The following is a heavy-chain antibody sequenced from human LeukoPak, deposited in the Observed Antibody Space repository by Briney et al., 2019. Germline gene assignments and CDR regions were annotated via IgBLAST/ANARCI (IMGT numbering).Heavy chain of an antibody. V-gene: IGHV3-30*03. Sequence: GRSLRLSCAASGFTFSSYGMHWVRQAPGKGLEWVAVISYDGSNKYYADSVKGRFTISRDNSKNTLYLQMNSLRAEDTAVYYCASALIVVVTAFDIWGQGTMVTVSS. CDR2: ISYDGSNK. J-gene: IGHJ3*02. CDR3: ASALIVVVTAFDI. D-gene: IGHD3-22*01. CDR1: GFTFSSYG.